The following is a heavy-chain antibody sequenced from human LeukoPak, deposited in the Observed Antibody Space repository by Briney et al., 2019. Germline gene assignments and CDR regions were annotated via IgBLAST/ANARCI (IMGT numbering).Heavy chain of an antibody. CDR1: GFTFSNAW. Sequence: PGGSLRLSCAASGFTFSNAWMSWVRQAPGKGLEWVANIKQDGSEKYYVDSVKGRFTISRDNAKNSLYLQMNSLRAEDTAVYYCEREYNWFDPWGQGTLVTVSS. CDR2: IKQDGSEK. CDR3: EREYNWFDP. J-gene: IGHJ5*02. V-gene: IGHV3-7*01.